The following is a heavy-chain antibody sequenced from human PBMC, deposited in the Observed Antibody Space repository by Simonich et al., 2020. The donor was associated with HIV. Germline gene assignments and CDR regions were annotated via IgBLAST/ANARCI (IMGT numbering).Heavy chain of an antibody. V-gene: IGHV3-30*07. CDR3: ASGGSISSVWADDY. CDR1: GFTFSSCA. D-gene: IGHD3-16*01. J-gene: IGHJ4*02. Sequence: QVQLVESGGGVVQPGRSLRLSCAASGFTFSSCAMHWVRQAPGKGVEWVAVISYDGSNKYYADSVKGRFTISRDNAKNTLYLQMNSLRAEDTAVYYCASGGSISSVWADDYWGQGTLVTVSS. CDR2: ISYDGSNK.